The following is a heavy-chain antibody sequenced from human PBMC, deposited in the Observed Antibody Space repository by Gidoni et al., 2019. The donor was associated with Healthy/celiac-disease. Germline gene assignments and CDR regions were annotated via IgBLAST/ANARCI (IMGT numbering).Heavy chain of an antibody. CDR1: GGSISSYY. J-gene: IGHJ4*02. D-gene: IGHD3-10*01. Sequence: QVQLQESGPGLVKPSETLSLTCPVSGGSISSYYWSWIQQPPGKGLEWIGYIYYSGSTNYNPSLKSRVTISVDTSKNQFSLKLSSVTAADTAVYYCARETSGGYFDYWGQGTLVTVSS. CDR2: IYYSGST. V-gene: IGHV4-59*01. CDR3: ARETSGGYFDY.